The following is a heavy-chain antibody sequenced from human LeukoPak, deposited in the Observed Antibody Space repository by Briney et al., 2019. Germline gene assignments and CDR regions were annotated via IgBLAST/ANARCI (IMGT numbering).Heavy chain of an antibody. CDR1: GLAFSAYK. Sequence: GGSLRLSCAASGLAFSAYKMHWVRQAPRKGLVWVSRISTDGYTTDYADFVQGRFTASRDNTKNTWSLEMNSLRAEDTAVYYCAKDRLVGAIDWGQGALVTVSS. CDR2: ISTDGYTT. J-gene: IGHJ4*02. D-gene: IGHD1-26*01. V-gene: IGHV3-74*01. CDR3: AKDRLVGAID.